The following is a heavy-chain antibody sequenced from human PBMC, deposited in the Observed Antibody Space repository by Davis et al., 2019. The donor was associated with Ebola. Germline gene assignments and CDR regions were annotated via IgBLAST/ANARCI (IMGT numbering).Heavy chain of an antibody. V-gene: IGHV4-34*01. D-gene: IGHD5/OR15-5a*01. J-gene: IGHJ4*02. CDR2: INHSGST. Sequence: SETLSLTCAVYGGSFRGYYWSWIRQPPGRGLEWIGEINHSGSTNYSPSLKSRVTISVDTSKNQFSLKLSSVTAADTGIYYCARRLRASAIDYWGQGTLVTISS. CDR1: GGSFRGYY. CDR3: ARRLRASAIDY.